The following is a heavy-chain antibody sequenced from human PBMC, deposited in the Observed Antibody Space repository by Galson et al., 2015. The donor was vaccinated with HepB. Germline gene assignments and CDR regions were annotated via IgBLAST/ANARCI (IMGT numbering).Heavy chain of an antibody. CDR1: IYTTYY. J-gene: IGHJ4*02. CDR2: VNPSSGST. D-gene: IGHD4-11*01. V-gene: IGHV1-46*03. CDR3: VREVVGANSKSFEY. Sequence: SVKVSCKASIYTTYYIHWVRQAPGQGLEWMGGVNPSSGSTRYAQKLQGRVTMTRDTSTSTVYMELSSLRSEDTAVYYCVREVVGANSKSFEYWGQGTLVTVSA.